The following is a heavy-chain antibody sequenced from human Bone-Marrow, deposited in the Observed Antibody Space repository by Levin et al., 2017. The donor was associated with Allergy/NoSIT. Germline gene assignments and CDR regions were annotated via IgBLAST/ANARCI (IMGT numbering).Heavy chain of an antibody. Sequence: SETLSLTCSVSGDSIRNYYWSWIRQPPGKVPEWIGYIYYSGSTSYNPSLKSRVIISVDTSRNQVSLNLSSVTAADTAVYYCARGRDYWYFDLWGRGTLVTVSS. V-gene: IGHV4-59*01. J-gene: IGHJ2*01. CDR2: IYYSGST. CDR3: ARGRDYWYFDL. CDR1: GDSIRNYY.